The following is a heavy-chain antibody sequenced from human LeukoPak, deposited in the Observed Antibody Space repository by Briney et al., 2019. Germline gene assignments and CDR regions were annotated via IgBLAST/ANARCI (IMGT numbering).Heavy chain of an antibody. CDR3: ARVRGSQPDY. CDR1: GYTFTSYA. CDR2: INPSGGST. Sequence: ASVKVSCTASGYTFTSYAMNWVRQAPGQGLEWMGIINPSGGSTSYAQKFQGRVTMTREMSTSTVYMELSSLRSEDTAVYYCARVRGSQPDYWGQGTLVTVSS. V-gene: IGHV1-46*01. J-gene: IGHJ4*02. D-gene: IGHD2-15*01.